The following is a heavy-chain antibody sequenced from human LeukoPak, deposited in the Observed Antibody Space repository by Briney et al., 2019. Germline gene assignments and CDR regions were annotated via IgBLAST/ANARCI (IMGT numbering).Heavy chain of an antibody. V-gene: IGHV4-34*01. CDR3: ARDYGVMDV. D-gene: IGHD4-17*01. Sequence: TSETLSLTCAVYGVSFSGYYWSWIRQPPGKGLEWIGEINHSGSTNYNPSLKSRVTISVDTSKNQFSLKLSSVTAADTAVYYCARDYGVMDVWGQGTTVTVSS. CDR2: INHSGST. J-gene: IGHJ6*02. CDR1: GVSFSGYY.